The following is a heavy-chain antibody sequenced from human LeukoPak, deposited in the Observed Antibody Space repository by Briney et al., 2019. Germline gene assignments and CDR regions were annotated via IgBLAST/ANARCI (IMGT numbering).Heavy chain of an antibody. CDR2: ISANNRNT. CDR1: GFTFSSYA. J-gene: IGHJ5*02. Sequence: GGSLRLSCAASGFTFSSYAMSWVRQAPGKGLDWVSTISANNRNTYFADSVKGRFTISRDNSKNTLYLQMNSLRAEDTAVYYCAKVEWLGGVGNWFDPWGQGTLVTVSS. V-gene: IGHV3-23*01. D-gene: IGHD6-19*01. CDR3: AKVEWLGGVGNWFDP.